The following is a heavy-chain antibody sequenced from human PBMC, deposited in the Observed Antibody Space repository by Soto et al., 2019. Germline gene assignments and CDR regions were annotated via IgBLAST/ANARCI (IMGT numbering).Heavy chain of an antibody. CDR3: ARVKGSGRRYYYYGMDV. V-gene: IGHV1-2*02. D-gene: IGHD3-10*01. CDR1: GYTFTGYY. Sequence: ASVKVSCKASGYTFTGYYMHWVRQAPGQGLEWMGWINPNSGGTNYAQKFQGRVTMTRDTSISTAYMELSSLRSEDTAVYYCARVKGSGRRYYYYGMDVWGQGTTVTVSS. J-gene: IGHJ6*02. CDR2: INPNSGGT.